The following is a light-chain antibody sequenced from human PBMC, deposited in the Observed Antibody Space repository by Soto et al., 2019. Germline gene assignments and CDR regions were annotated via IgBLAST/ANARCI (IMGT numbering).Light chain of an antibody. CDR2: GAS. J-gene: IGKJ5*01. Sequence: EIVMTQSPASLSVSPGDRATLSCRASQSVGSNLAWYQQKPGQAPRLLIYGASTRATGIPARFSGSGSGTEFTLTFSSLQSEDFAVYYCQHYNNWSTFGQGTRLEIK. CDR3: QHYNNWST. V-gene: IGKV3-15*01. CDR1: QSVGSN.